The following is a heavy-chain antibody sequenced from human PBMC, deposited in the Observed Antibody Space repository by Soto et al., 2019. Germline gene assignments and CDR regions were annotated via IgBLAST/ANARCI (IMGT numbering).Heavy chain of an antibody. CDR1: GFTFSSYS. J-gene: IGHJ6*02. CDR2: ISSSSSYI. CDR3: ATAPIVLVPAAREYYYYRMDV. Sequence: PGGSLRLSCAASGFTFSSYSMNWVRQAPGKGLEWVSSISSSSSYIYYADSVKARFTISRDNAKNSLYLQMNSLRAEDTAVYYCATAPIVLVPAAREYYYYRMDVWGQGTTVTVSS. V-gene: IGHV3-21*01. D-gene: IGHD2-2*01.